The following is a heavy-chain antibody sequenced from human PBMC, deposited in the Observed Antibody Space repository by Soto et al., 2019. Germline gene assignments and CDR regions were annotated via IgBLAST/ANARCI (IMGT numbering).Heavy chain of an antibody. D-gene: IGHD6-6*01. V-gene: IGHV3-33*08. CDR2: IWYDGTSK. J-gene: IGHJ4*02. Sequence: QVQLVESGGGVVQPGRSLRLSCAASGFTFRNHAMHWVRQALGKGLEWVGLIWYDGTSKYYADSVKGRFTISRDNSKNTLYLEMNSLRVEDTAIYYCARDQGVVIIKDHWGQGTLVTVSS. CDR3: ARDQGVVIIKDH. CDR1: GFTFRNHA.